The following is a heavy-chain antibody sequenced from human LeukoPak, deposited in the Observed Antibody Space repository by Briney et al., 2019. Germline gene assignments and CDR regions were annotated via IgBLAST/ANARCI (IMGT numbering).Heavy chain of an antibody. CDR1: GFTFSGYA. D-gene: IGHD6-19*01. CDR2: MSYDGSNE. J-gene: IGHJ4*02. CDR3: ATNGPGIAVAGYVDY. V-gene: IGHV3-30-3*01. Sequence: PGRSLRLSCAASGFTFSGYAMHWVRQAPGKGLEWVAVMSYDGSNEYYADSVKGRFTISRDNSKNTLYLQMNRLRAEDTAVYYCATNGPGIAVAGYVDYWGQGTLVIVSS.